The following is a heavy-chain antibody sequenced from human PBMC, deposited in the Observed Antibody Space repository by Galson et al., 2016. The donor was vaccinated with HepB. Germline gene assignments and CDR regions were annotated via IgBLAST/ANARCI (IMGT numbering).Heavy chain of an antibody. CDR1: GFTFTDYA. V-gene: IGHV3-23*01. CDR3: VKAEYSSYFGS. D-gene: IGHD5-18*01. Sequence: SLRLSCAAFGFTFTDYAVNWVRQAPGKGLEWVSAISGNGLVKVYADSVEGRFFISNDKSKNTVFLHMSSLRSEYTAIYYCVKAEYSSYFGSWGHGTLVTVSS. J-gene: IGHJ5*01. CDR2: ISGNGLVK.